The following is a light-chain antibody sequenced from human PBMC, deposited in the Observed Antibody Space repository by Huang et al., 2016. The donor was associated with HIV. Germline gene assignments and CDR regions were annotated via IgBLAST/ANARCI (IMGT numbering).Light chain of an antibody. CDR1: QSIGSN. CDR3: QQYNNWPPLT. CDR2: RAS. Sequence: EVVMTQSPNTLSVSPGERATLSCRASQSIGSNLAWYQPKPGQAPRLLIYRASARAAGVPARFSGSGSGTEFTLTISSLQSEDFAIYYCQQYNNWPPLTFGGGTKVEI. V-gene: IGKV3-15*01. J-gene: IGKJ4*01.